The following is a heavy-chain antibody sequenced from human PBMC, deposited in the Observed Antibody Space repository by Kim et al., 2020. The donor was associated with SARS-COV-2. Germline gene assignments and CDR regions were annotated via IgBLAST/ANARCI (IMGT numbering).Heavy chain of an antibody. D-gene: IGHD3-10*01. Sequence: GGSLRLSCAASGFTFSNAWMSWVRQAPGKGLEWVGRIKSKTDGGTTDYAAPVKGRFTISRDDSKNTLYLQMNSLKTEDTAVYYCTTDLSLGSGNPYYYYGMDVWGQGTTVTVSS. CDR3: TTDLSLGSGNPYYYYGMDV. J-gene: IGHJ6*02. CDR1: GFTFSNAW. V-gene: IGHV3-15*01. CDR2: IKSKTDGGTT.